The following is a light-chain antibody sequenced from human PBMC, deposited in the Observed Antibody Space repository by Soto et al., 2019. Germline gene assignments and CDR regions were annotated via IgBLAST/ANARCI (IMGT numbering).Light chain of an antibody. J-gene: IGKJ5*01. CDR2: AAS. Sequence: DIQMTQSPSSLSASVGDRVTITCRASQGISNYLAWYQQKPRKVPKLLIYAASTLQSGVPSRFSGSGSGTDFTLTISSLQPEDVATYYCQKYISAPPVTFGQGTRLEIK. CDR1: QGISNY. CDR3: QKYISAPPVT. V-gene: IGKV1-27*01.